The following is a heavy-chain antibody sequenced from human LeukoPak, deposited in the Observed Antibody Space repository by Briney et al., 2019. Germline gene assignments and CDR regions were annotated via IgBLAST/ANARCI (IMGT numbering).Heavy chain of an antibody. D-gene: IGHD3-22*01. Sequence: PSETLSLTCAVYGASFSGYYWSWIRQPPGKGLEWIGEINHSGSTNYNPSLKSRVTISVDTSKNQFSLKLSSVTAADTAVYYCARGRGYYDSSGPRYYYYYMDVWGKGTTVTVSS. J-gene: IGHJ6*03. CDR3: ARGRGYYDSSGPRYYYYYMDV. CDR2: INHSGST. CDR1: GASFSGYY. V-gene: IGHV4-34*01.